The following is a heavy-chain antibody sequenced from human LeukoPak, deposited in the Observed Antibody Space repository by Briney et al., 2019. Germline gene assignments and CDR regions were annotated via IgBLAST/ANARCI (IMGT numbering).Heavy chain of an antibody. V-gene: IGHV3-21*01. CDR2: ISGSSSLI. CDR3: ARDGLQGYYDSSGFFDY. Sequence: GGTLRLSCAASGFTCSSYNMTWVRQAPGKGLEWVSPISGSSSLISYAYSVNSRFTISRDNAKNTLYLQMNSLTGEDTAVYYCARDGLQGYYDSSGFFDYWGQGTLVTISS. J-gene: IGHJ4*02. CDR1: GFTCSSYN. D-gene: IGHD3-22*01.